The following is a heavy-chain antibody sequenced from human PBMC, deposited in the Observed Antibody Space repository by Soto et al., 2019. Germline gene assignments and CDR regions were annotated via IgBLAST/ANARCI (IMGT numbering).Heavy chain of an antibody. Sequence: SETMSLTCTVSGGSITSSSYYWGWIRQPPGKGLEWIGGIYYSGRSYYNPSLKSRVTMSVDTSKNQFSLTLNSVTAADAAVYYCARQRTTVVTQAYFDHWGQGTLVTVSS. CDR1: GGSITSSSYY. D-gene: IGHD4-17*01. CDR3: ARQRTTVVTQAYFDH. CDR2: IYYSGRS. V-gene: IGHV4-39*01. J-gene: IGHJ4*02.